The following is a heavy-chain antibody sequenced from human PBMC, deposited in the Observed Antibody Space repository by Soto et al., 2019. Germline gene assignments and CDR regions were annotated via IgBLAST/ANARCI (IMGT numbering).Heavy chain of an antibody. CDR2: IKSKSDGGTT. V-gene: IGHV3-15*07. CDR3: ARSYHTYYFDY. Sequence: ESGGGLVKPGGPLSLSCGGSGFTFSNAWMNWVRPAPGKGREWVGRIKSKSDGGTTDYATPVKGRFTISRDDSKNMLYLQMNRLQTEDTAVYFCARSYHTYYFDYWGRGTLVAVSS. D-gene: IGHD1-26*01. J-gene: IGHJ4*01. CDR1: GFTFSNAW.